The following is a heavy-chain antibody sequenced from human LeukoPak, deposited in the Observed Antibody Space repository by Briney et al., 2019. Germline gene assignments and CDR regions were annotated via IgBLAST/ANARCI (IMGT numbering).Heavy chain of an antibody. CDR2: INHSGST. V-gene: IGHV4-39*07. CDR3: ASGGGLIFDDAFDI. J-gene: IGHJ3*02. CDR1: GGSISSSSYY. D-gene: IGHD3-3*01. Sequence: SETLSLTCTVSGGSISSSSYYWGWIRQPPGKGLEWIGEINHSGSTNYNPSLKSRVTISVDTSKNQFSLKLSSVTAADTAVYYCASGGGLIFDDAFDIWGQGTMVTVSS.